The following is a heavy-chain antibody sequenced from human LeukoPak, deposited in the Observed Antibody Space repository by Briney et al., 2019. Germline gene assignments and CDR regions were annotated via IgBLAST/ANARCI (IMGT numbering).Heavy chain of an antibody. J-gene: IGHJ5*02. CDR1: GYSFSDNY. V-gene: IGHV1-2*02. Sequence: GASVKVSCKASGYSFSDNYMHWVRQAPGQGPEWTGWINPNSGGTEYSQKFQGRVTMTRDTSISTVYLELSSLRSDDTAVYYCARGAYMDLRGSFDPWGQGTLVTVSS. CDR2: INPNSGGT. CDR3: ARGAYMDLRGSFDP. D-gene: IGHD5-12*01.